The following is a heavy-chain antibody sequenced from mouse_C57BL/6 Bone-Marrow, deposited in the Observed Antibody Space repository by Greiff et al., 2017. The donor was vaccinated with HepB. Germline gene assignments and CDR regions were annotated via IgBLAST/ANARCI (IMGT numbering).Heavy chain of an antibody. CDR1: GFTFSSYA. Sequence: EVQLVESGGGLVKPGGSLKLSCAASGFTFSSYAMSWVRQTPEKRLEWVATISDGGSYTYYPDNVKGRFTISRDNAKNNLYLQMSHLKSEDTAMYYCARDYPYYAMDYGGRGTSVTVSS. CDR3: ARDYPYYAMDY. CDR2: ISDGGSYT. J-gene: IGHJ4*01. V-gene: IGHV5-4*01.